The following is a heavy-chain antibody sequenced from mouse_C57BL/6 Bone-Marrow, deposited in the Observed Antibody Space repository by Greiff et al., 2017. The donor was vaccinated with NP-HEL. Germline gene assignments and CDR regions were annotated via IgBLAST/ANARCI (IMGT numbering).Heavy chain of an antibody. CDR2: IHPNSGST. Sequence: VQLQQPGAELVKPGASVKLSCKASGYTFTSYWMHWVKQRPGQGLEWIGMIHPNSGSTNYTEKFKSKATLTVDKSSSTAYMQLSSLTSEDSAVYYCEIDYYGSSYWYFDVWGTGTTVTVSS. D-gene: IGHD1-1*01. CDR3: EIDYYGSSYWYFDV. CDR1: GYTFTSYW. J-gene: IGHJ1*03. V-gene: IGHV1-64*01.